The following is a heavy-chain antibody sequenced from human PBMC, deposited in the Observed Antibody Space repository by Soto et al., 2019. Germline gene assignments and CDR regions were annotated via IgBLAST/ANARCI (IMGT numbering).Heavy chain of an antibody. Sequence: GESLKISCKGSGYSFTSYWISWVRQMPGKGLEWMGRIDPSDSYTNYSPSFQGHVTISADKSISTAYLQWSSLKASDTAMYYCARQPSLEGGHYYYGMDVWGQGATVTVSS. CDR3: ARQPSLEGGHYYYGMDV. CDR2: IDPSDSYT. CDR1: GYSFTSYW. V-gene: IGHV5-10-1*01. J-gene: IGHJ6*02. D-gene: IGHD3-3*01.